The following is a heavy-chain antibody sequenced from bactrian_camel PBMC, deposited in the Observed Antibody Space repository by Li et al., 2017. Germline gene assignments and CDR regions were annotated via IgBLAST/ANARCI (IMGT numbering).Heavy chain of an antibody. J-gene: IGHJ4*01. Sequence: HVQLVESGGGSVQAGGSLSLSCAASGYMYMPRCMAWFRQAPGKEREAVAATDSVGTTSYADSLKGRFTISRDNAKNTLYLQMNILQPEDTAMYFCAANSRSFGCPARALTIDAFTDWGQGTQVTVS. CDR3: AANSRSFGCPARALTIDAFTD. CDR2: TDSVGTT. D-gene: IGHD3*01. V-gene: IGHV3S53*01. CDR1: GYMYMPRC.